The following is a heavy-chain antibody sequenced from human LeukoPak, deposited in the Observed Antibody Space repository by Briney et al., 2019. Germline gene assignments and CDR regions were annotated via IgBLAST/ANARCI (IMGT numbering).Heavy chain of an antibody. J-gene: IGHJ5*02. Sequence: SETLSLTCTVSGASVSSASYWSWIRQPPGKGVEWIAHIYNGVNTNYNPSLKSRVTISVDTSKNQFSLRLSSVTAADTAVYYCARSRAFNSGAFDPWGQGSLVTVSS. CDR2: IYNGVNT. D-gene: IGHD1-26*01. V-gene: IGHV4-61*01. CDR3: ARSRAFNSGAFDP. CDR1: GASVSSASY.